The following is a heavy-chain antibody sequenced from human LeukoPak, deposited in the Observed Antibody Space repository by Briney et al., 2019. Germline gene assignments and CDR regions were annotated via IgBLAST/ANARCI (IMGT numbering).Heavy chain of an antibody. J-gene: IGHJ6*04. D-gene: IGHD6-19*01. CDR2: ISASGTIT. Sequence: PGGSLRLSCAASGFTFSSYEMNWVRQAPGKGLEWISYISASGTITHYADSVEGRFTISRDNAKNSLYLQMNSLRAEDTAVYYCARGGSSGWLGVWGKGTTVTVSS. CDR3: ARGGSSGWLGV. CDR1: GFTFSSYE. V-gene: IGHV3-48*03.